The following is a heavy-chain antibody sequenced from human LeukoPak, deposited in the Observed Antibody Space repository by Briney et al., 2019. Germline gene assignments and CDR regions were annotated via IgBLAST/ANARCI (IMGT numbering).Heavy chain of an antibody. Sequence: GGSLRLSCAASGFTFSSYSINWVRQAPGKGLEWVSGINWNGGSTGYADSVEGRFTISRDNAKNSQYLQMNSLRVEDTALYYCARAQTYGDSRLLLDYWGQGTLVTVSS. CDR2: INWNGGST. V-gene: IGHV3-20*04. J-gene: IGHJ4*02. CDR3: ARAQTYGDSRLLLDY. CDR1: GFTFSSYS. D-gene: IGHD4-17*01.